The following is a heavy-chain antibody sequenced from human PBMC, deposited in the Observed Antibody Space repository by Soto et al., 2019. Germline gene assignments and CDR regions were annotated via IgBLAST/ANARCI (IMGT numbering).Heavy chain of an antibody. CDR1: GGSISSYY. J-gene: IGHJ6*02. V-gene: IGHV4-4*07. Sequence: PSETLSLTCTVSGGSISSYYWSWIRQPAGKGLEWIGRIYTSGSTNYNPSLKSRVTMSVDTPKNQFSLKLSSVTAADTAVYYCARDSAVAAKVGYYYGMDVWGQGTTVTVSS. CDR2: IYTSGST. D-gene: IGHD6-19*01. CDR3: ARDSAVAAKVGYYYGMDV.